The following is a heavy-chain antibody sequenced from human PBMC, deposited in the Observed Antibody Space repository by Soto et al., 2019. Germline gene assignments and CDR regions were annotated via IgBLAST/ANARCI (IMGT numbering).Heavy chain of an antibody. D-gene: IGHD3-10*01. CDR1: GFTFSTYS. Sequence: GGFQILSCAASGFTFSTYSMNWVRQVPGKGLEWISSISSGSSYIYYAGSVKGRFTISRDNAKNSLFLQMNSLRADDTAVYYCARDILSGGAYPDSWGQGTKVTVSS. CDR3: ARDILSGGAYPDS. V-gene: IGHV3-21*01. CDR2: ISSGSSYI. J-gene: IGHJ5*01.